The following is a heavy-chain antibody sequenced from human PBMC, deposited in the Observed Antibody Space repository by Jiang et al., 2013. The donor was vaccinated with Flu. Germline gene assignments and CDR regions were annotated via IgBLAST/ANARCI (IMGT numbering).Heavy chain of an antibody. J-gene: IGHJ3*02. CDR3: ARAFEWEPDAFDI. CDR2: TYYRSKWYN. CDR1: GDSVSHNQSA. Sequence: SLTCAISGDSVSHNQSAWNWIRQSPSRGLEWLGRTYYRSKWYNDYAVSVKSRITINPDTSKNQFSLQLNSVTPEDTAVYYCARAFEWEPDAFDIWGQGTMVTVSS. V-gene: IGHV6-1*01. D-gene: IGHD1-26*01.